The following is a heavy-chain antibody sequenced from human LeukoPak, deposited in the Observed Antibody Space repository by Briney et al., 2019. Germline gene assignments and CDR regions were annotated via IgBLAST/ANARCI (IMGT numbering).Heavy chain of an antibody. CDR3: ARVYYYDSSGYDWFDP. Sequence: GASVTVSCTASGYTFTSYCMHWVRQAPGQGLEWMGVINPSGGSTSYAQKFQGRVTITSDTSTSTVYMELSSLRAEDTAVYYCARVYYYDSSGYDWFDPWGQGTLVTVSS. D-gene: IGHD3-22*01. J-gene: IGHJ5*02. CDR2: INPSGGST. CDR1: GYTFTSYC. V-gene: IGHV1-46*01.